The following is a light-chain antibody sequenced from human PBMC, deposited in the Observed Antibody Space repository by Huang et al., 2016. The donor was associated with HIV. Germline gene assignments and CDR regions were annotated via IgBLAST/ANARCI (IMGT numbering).Light chain of an antibody. CDR1: QSINNY. CDR2: DAS. V-gene: IGKV1-33*01. CDR3: QQYDNLYT. Sequence: DFQLTQSPSSLSVSVGDRVTITCQASQSINNYLNWYQQKPGYPPKLLIYDASNLERGVPSRFSGSGSGTHFTFTISNLQPEDIGTYYCQQYDNLYTFGQGTKLEIK. J-gene: IGKJ2*01.